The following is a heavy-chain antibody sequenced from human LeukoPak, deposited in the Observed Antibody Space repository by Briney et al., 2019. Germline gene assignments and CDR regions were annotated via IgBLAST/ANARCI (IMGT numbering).Heavy chain of an antibody. Sequence: SETLSLTCAVSGGSISSGGYSWSWIRQPPGKGLEWIGYIYYSGSTNYKPSLKSRVTISVDTSKNQFSLKLSSVTAADTAVYYCARGGYYGSGNDFRFDPWGQGTLVTVSS. CDR1: GGSISSGGYS. D-gene: IGHD3-10*01. V-gene: IGHV4-61*08. CDR2: IYYSGST. CDR3: ARGGYYGSGNDFRFDP. J-gene: IGHJ5*02.